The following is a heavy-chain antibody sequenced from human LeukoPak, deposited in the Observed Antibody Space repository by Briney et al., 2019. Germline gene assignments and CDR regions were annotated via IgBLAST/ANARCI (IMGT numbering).Heavy chain of an antibody. V-gene: IGHV3-33*06. CDR3: AKDAQRGFDYSNSLEN. Sequence: QAGGSLRLSCAASKFTFSNYGMHWVRQAPGKGLEWVAVIWNDGSSQYYADSVKGRFTVSRDNSQSMLYLQMNSLRPEDTAVYYCAKDAQRGFDYSNSLENWGQGTLVTVSS. CDR2: IWNDGSSQ. D-gene: IGHD4-11*01. CDR1: KFTFSNYG. J-gene: IGHJ4*02.